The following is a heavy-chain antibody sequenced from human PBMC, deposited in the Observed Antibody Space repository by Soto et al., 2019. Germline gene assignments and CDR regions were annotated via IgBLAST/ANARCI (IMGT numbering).Heavy chain of an antibody. CDR1: GGTFSSYT. V-gene: IGHV1-69*02. Sequence: QVQLVQSGAEVKKPGSSVKVSCKASGGTFSSYTISWVRQAPGQGLEWMGRIIPILGIANYAQKFQGRVTINADKPTSTAYMERSSLRSEDTAVYYCARVGGAHTLDYWGQGTLVTVSS. J-gene: IGHJ4*02. CDR3: ARVGGAHTLDY. CDR2: IIPILGIA. D-gene: IGHD3-16*01.